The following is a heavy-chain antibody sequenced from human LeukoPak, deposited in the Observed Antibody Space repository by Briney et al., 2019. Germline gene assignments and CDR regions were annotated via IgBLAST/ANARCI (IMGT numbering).Heavy chain of an antibody. J-gene: IGHJ4*02. V-gene: IGHV3-48*01. CDR3: ARGSTYYDSSGQVPFDY. Sequence: GGSLRLSCAASGFTFSSYSMNWVRQAPGKGLEWGSYISGSSSTIYYADSVKGRFTISRDNGKDTLYLQMNSLRAEDTAVYYCARGSTYYDSSGQVPFDYWGQGTLVTVSS. CDR2: ISGSSSTI. D-gene: IGHD3-22*01. CDR1: GFTFSSYS.